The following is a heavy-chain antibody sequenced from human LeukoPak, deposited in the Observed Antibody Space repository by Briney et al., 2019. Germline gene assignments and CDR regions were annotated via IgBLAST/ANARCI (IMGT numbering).Heavy chain of an antibody. J-gene: IGHJ5*02. Sequence: ASVKVSCKASGYSFTSYYIHWVRQAPGQGLESMGIINPGGGSTSYAQKFQDRVTMTRDTSTSTVHMELNSLRSEDTAVYYCAKDLRWDHPGLDPWGQGTLVIVSS. CDR2: INPGGGST. V-gene: IGHV1-46*01. D-gene: IGHD4-23*01. CDR1: GYSFTSYY. CDR3: AKDLRWDHPGLDP.